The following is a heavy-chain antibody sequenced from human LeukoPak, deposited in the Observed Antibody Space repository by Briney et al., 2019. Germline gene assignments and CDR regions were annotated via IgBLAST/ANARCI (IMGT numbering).Heavy chain of an antibody. J-gene: IGHJ4*02. CDR3: ARDGREGNFFDY. V-gene: IGHV4-59*01. CDR1: GGSISSYY. D-gene: IGHD1-26*01. CDR2: IYYSGST. Sequence: SETLSLTCTVSGGSISSYYWSWIRQPPGKGLEWIGYIYYSGSTNYNPSLKSRVTISVDTSKNQFSLKLSSVTAADTAVYYCARDGREGNFFDYWGQGTLVTVSS.